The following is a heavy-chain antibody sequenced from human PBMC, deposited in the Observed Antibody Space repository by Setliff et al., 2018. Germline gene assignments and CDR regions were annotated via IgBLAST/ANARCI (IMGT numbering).Heavy chain of an antibody. CDR1: GFSIRDLYF. V-gene: IGHV4-38-2*02. CDR3: ARAPTTYYMHYMDV. D-gene: IGHD1-26*01. Sequence: SETLSLTCSVSGFSIRDLYFWGWVRQPPGMGLEWIGHIFHSGNTYYNSSLRGRVTISMDTSQNQFSLRLESVTAADTAVYFCARAPTTYYMHYMDVWGEGTTVTVSS. J-gene: IGHJ6*03. CDR2: IFHSGNT.